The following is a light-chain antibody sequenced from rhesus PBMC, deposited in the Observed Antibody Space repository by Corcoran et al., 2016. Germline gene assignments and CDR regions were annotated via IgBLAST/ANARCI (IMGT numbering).Light chain of an antibody. CDR2: AAS. V-gene: IGKV1-43*01. CDR3: LQCSSKPFP. Sequence: DIQMTQSPSSLSASAGDRVTITCRASQGISTYLNWYQQKPGKAPKRLIYAASRLESGVPSRFSGSGSRTEFTLTLCSLQPEYFATYYYLQCSSKPFPFGPGTKLDIE. CDR1: QGISTY. J-gene: IGKJ3*01.